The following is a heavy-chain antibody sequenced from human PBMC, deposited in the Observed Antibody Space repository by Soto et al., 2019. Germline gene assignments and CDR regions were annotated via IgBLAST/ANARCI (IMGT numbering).Heavy chain of an antibody. J-gene: IGHJ4*02. CDR1: GYTLTRYS. V-gene: IGHV1-3*01. CDR3: AILGTYYFDNSDNYFDF. Sequence: ASVKVSCKASGYTLTRYSIHWVRQAPGQRLEWKGWINAGNGNTKFSQKFQGRVTITRDTSASTAYMELRGLRSEDTAVYYCAILGTYYFDNSDNYFDFWGQGTLVTSPQ. D-gene: IGHD3-22*01. CDR2: INAGNGNT.